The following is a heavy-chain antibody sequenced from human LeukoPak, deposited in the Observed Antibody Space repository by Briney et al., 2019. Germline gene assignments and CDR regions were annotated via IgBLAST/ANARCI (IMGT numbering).Heavy chain of an antibody. D-gene: IGHD6-13*01. J-gene: IGHJ6*03. CDR1: GFTVSSNY. V-gene: IGHV3-53*01. Sequence: TGGSLRLSCAASGFTVSSNYMSWVRQAPGKGLEWVSVIYSGGSTYYADSVKGRFTISRDNSKNTLYLQMNSLRAEDTAVYYCARDIAAAGTDYYYYMDVWGKGTTVTVSS. CDR2: IYSGGST. CDR3: ARDIAAAGTDYYYYMDV.